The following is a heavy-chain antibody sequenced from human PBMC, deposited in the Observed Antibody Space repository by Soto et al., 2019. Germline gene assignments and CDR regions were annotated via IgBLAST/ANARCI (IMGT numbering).Heavy chain of an antibody. CDR2: GLRHEFV. Sequence: PSETLSLTCTVSGGSISDLYLSWTRQPPGKGLEWIGYGLRHEFVGTNPSLTNRVTISVDMSKRQFSLRLNSVTAADTAVYYCVAGPDHAKSAYWGQGTLVTVSP. V-gene: IGHV4-59*11. J-gene: IGHJ4*01. CDR1: GGSISDLY. CDR3: VAGPDHAKSAY.